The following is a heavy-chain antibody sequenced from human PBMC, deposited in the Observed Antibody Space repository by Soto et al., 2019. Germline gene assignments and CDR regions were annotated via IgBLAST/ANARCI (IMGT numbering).Heavy chain of an antibody. Sequence: KPSETLSLTCAFSCYSIISGCFWGWIRQPPGKGLEWIANMYHDGNTHYNPSLKSRVTMSVDTSKNQFSLKLNSVTAADTAVYYCARESYSGYHSYDYWGQGILVTVSS. D-gene: IGHD5-12*01. CDR2: MYHDGNT. CDR1: CYSIISGCF. J-gene: IGHJ4*02. CDR3: ARESYSGYHSYDY. V-gene: IGHV4-38-2*02.